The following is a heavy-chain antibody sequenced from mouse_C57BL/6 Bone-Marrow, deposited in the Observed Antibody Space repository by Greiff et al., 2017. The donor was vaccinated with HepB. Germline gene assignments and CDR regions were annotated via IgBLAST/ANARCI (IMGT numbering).Heavy chain of an antibody. Sequence: VQLQQPGAELVKPGASVKMSCKASGYTFTSYWITWVKQRPGQGLEWIGDIYPGSGSTNYNEKFKSKATLTVDTSSSTAYMQLSSLTSEDSAVYYCARLGYYGSSYVNYFDYWGQGTTLTVSS. CDR3: ARLGYYGSSYVNYFDY. D-gene: IGHD1-1*01. CDR1: GYTFTSYW. J-gene: IGHJ2*01. CDR2: IYPGSGST. V-gene: IGHV1-55*01.